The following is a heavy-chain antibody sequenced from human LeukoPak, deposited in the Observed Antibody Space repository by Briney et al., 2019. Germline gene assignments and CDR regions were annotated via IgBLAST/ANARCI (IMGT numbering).Heavy chain of an antibody. Sequence: ASVKVSCKASGYTFTSYGISRVRQAPGQGLEWMGWISAYNGNTNYAQKLQGRVTMTTDTSTSTAYMELRSLRSDDTAVYYCARGLGVISRVNWFDPWGQGTLVTVSS. V-gene: IGHV1-18*01. CDR2: ISAYNGNT. D-gene: IGHD3-16*02. CDR1: GYTFTSYG. CDR3: ARGLGVISRVNWFDP. J-gene: IGHJ5*02.